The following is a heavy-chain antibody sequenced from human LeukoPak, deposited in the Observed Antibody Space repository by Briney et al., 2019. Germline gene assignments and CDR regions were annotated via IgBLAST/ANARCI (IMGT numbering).Heavy chain of an antibody. Sequence: SVKVSCTASGGTFTSYAISWVRQAPGQGLEWMGGIIPIFGTANYAQKFQGRVTITADESTSTAYMELSSLRSEDTAVYYCARVGSSSWYPIGYYYYGMDVWGQGTTVTVSS. V-gene: IGHV1-69*13. J-gene: IGHJ6*02. CDR3: ARVGSSSWYPIGYYYYGMDV. CDR1: GGTFTSYA. CDR2: IIPIFGTA. D-gene: IGHD6-13*01.